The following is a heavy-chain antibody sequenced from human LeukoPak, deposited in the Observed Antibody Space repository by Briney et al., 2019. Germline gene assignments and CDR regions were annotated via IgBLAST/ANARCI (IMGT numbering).Heavy chain of an antibody. V-gene: IGHV3-23*01. CDR1: GFTFSSCA. J-gene: IGHJ4*02. CDR3: AKDTSIGRYCTHGVCSPFDY. Sequence: GGSLRLSCAASGFTFSSCAMSWVRQAPGKGLEWVSATSGSGGSTYDADSVKGRFTISRDNSKNTLYLQMNSLRAEDAAVYYCAKDTSIGRYCTHGVCSPFDYWGQGTLVTVSS. CDR2: TSGSGGST. D-gene: IGHD2-8*01.